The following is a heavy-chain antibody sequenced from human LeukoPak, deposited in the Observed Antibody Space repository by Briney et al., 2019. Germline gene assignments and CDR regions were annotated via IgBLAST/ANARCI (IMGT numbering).Heavy chain of an antibody. CDR2: IRYDGSNK. D-gene: IGHD6-6*01. CDR3: AKDLGIAARLQYYFDY. Sequence: PGGSLRLSCAASGFTFSSYAMHWVRQAPGKGLEWVAFIRYDGSNKYYADSVKGRFTISRDNSKNTLYLQMNSLRAEDTAVYYCAKDLGIAARLQYYFDYWGQGTLVTVSS. CDR1: GFTFSSYA. V-gene: IGHV3-30*02. J-gene: IGHJ4*02.